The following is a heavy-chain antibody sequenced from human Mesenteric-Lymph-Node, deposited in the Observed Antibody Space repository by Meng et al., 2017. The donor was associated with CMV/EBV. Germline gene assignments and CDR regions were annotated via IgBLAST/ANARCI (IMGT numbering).Heavy chain of an antibody. J-gene: IGHJ4*02. CDR2: IVPDVGTP. CDR3: ARGHYYDSSGYSGGWRY. CDR1: GGTFSSYA. V-gene: IGHV1-69*05. Sequence: SVKVSCKASGGTFSSYAISWVRQAPGQRLEWMGGIVPDVGTPNYAPKFQGRVTMTTDTSTSTAYMELRSLRSDDTAVYYCARGHYYDSSGYSGGWRYWGQGTLVTVSS. D-gene: IGHD3-22*01.